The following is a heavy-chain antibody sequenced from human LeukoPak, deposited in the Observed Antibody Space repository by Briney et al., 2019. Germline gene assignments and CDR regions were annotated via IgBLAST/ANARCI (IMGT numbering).Heavy chain of an antibody. D-gene: IGHD1-26*01. CDR3: ARGRGWSRLAGPFDY. Sequence: GGSLRLSCAASGVTFSSDSMNWVREAPGKGLEWVSSISSSSSDIYYADSVNGLFTISRDNARNSLYLKMHSLRAQDTAVSHRARGRGWSRLAGPFDYSGQGTLVTVSS. J-gene: IGHJ4*02. V-gene: IGHV3-21*01. CDR1: GVTFSSDS. CDR2: ISSSSSDI.